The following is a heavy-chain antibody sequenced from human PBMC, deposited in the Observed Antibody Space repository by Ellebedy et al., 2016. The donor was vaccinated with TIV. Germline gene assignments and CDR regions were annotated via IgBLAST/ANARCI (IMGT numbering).Heavy chain of an antibody. Sequence: AASVKVSCKASGFIFTGYYMHWVRQAPGQGLEWMGYINPNSGGTKYAQSFQGRVTMTRDTSISTAYMEMSRLTSDDTAVYYCARSTVRGKYYFDYWGQGTLVTVSS. CDR3: ARSTVRGKYYFDY. J-gene: IGHJ4*02. CDR2: INPNSGGT. D-gene: IGHD3-10*01. V-gene: IGHV1-2*02. CDR1: GFIFTGYY.